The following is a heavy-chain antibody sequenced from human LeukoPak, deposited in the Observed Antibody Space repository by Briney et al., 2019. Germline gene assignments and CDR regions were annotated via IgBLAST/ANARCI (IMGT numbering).Heavy chain of an antibody. V-gene: IGHV3-9*01. CDR3: AKDSGYDLKESYFDY. CDR1: GFTFDDYA. D-gene: IGHD5-12*01. J-gene: IGHJ4*02. Sequence: PGGSLRLSCAASGFTFDDYAMHWVRQAPGKGLEWVSSISWNSGSIGYADSVKGRFTISRDNAKNSLYLQMNSLRAEDTALYYCAKDSGYDLKESYFDYWGQGTLVTVSS. CDR2: ISWNSGSI.